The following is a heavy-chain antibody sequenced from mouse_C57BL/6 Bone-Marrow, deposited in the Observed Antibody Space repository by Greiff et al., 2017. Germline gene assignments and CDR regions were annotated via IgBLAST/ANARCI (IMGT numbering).Heavy chain of an antibody. CDR1: GFNIKDDY. D-gene: IGHD2-3*01. V-gene: IGHV14-4*01. CDR2: IDPENGDT. CDR3: TTGYDWFAY. Sequence: VQLQQSGAELVRPGASVKLSCTASGFNIKDDYMHWVKQRPEQGLEWIGWIDPENGDTEYASKFQGKATITADTSSNTAYLQLSSLTSEDTAVYYCTTGYDWFAYWVQGTLVTVSA. J-gene: IGHJ3*01.